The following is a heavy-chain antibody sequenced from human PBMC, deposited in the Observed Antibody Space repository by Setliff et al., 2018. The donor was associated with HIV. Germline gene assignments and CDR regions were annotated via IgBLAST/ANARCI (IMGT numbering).Heavy chain of an antibody. Sequence: ASVKVSCKASGYTFTGYYIHWVRQAPGKGLEWMGWISAHNGHTNYAQKFQDRVTMTTDTSTNTAYMELSSLGSDDTAVYYCAKTSPKDGYSSDFWGQGTPVTVSS. D-gene: IGHD4-4*01. CDR2: ISAHNGHT. CDR1: GYTFTGYY. V-gene: IGHV1-18*04. J-gene: IGHJ4*02. CDR3: AKTSPKDGYSSDF.